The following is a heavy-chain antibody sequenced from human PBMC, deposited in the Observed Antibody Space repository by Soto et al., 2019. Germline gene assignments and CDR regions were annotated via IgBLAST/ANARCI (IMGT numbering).Heavy chain of an antibody. J-gene: IGHJ4*02. CDR2: IWYDGSNK. Sequence: QVPLVESGGGVVQPGRSLRLSCAASGFMFSSHGMHWIRQAPGKGLEWVAVIWYDGSNKYYADSVKGRFIISRDNSKNTLYLQMNSLRVEDTAVYYCGPDTLDYWGQGTRVTVSS. V-gene: IGHV3-33*01. CDR3: GPDTLDY. CDR1: GFMFSSHG.